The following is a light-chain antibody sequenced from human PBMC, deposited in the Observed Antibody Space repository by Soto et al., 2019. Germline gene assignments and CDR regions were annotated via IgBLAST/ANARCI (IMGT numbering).Light chain of an antibody. V-gene: IGKV2-28*01. CDR2: LGS. CDR1: ESLLHVSGYNY. Sequence: DIVMTQSPLSLPVTPAEPASISCRSSESLLHVSGYNYLDWYLQKPGQSPQLLIYLGSYRASGVPDRFSGSGSGTDFTLEISRVEAEDVGIYYCMQALHSLQYTFGPGTRVDVK. J-gene: IGKJ3*01. CDR3: MQALHSLQYT.